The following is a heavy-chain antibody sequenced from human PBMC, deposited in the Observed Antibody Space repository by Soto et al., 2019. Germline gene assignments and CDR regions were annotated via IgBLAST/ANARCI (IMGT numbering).Heavy chain of an antibody. Sequence: EVQLVEAGGGLVQPGGSLRLSCAASGFTFSSYGMHWVRQAPGKGLVWVSRINNDGSSTSYADSVKGRFTISRDNAKNTLDLQSNSMIAEDMAVHYWAIHGRMTGETITVVPSLGNERYYMDVWGKGTMVTVSS. D-gene: IGHD2-2*01. CDR3: AIHGRMTGETITVVPSLGNERYYMDV. CDR2: INNDGSST. CDR1: GFTFSSYG. V-gene: IGHV3-74*01. J-gene: IGHJ6*03.